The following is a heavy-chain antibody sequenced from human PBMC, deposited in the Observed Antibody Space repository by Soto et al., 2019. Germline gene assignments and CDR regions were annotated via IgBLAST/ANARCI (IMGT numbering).Heavy chain of an antibody. CDR1: GFTFSSHG. V-gene: IGHV3-33*01. CDR3: ATDYSSTGYGLVY. J-gene: IGHJ4*02. D-gene: IGHD2-2*01. CDR2: IWSDGSNE. Sequence: QAQLVKSGGGVVQPGRSLRLSCAASGFTFSSHGMHWVRQAPGKGLEWVAVIWSDGSNEYYADSVKGRFTISRDNSKNTLYMQMSSLKVEDTAVYYCATDYSSTGYGLVYWGQGALVTVSS.